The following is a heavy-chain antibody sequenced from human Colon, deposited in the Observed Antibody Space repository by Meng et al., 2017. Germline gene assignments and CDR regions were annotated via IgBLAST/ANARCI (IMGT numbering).Heavy chain of an antibody. CDR2: IDYSRSI. J-gene: IGHJ4*02. V-gene: IGHV4-61*01. CDR3: AGGPWELDY. CDR1: GGAVSSGSHY. D-gene: IGHD1-26*01. Sequence: RQGLGPGLVRPSGTLSLTCTCSGGAVSSGSHYGSWFRQPPGKGLELIGYIDYSRSINYYPSLKSRVTMSVDTSKNQFSLNLSSVTAADTAVYYCAGGPWELDYWGQGTLVTVSS.